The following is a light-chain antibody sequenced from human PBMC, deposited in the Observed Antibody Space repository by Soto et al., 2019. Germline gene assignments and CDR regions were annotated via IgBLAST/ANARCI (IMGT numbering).Light chain of an antibody. CDR1: QSVSSK. J-gene: IGKJ1*01. Sequence: EIMMTQSPATLSASPGERATLSCRASQSVSSKLAWYQRKPGQGPRLLIYGASTRATGIAARISGSGSGTEFTLTISSLQSEDFAIYYCQQYNNWPWTFGQGTKVDI. CDR2: GAS. V-gene: IGKV3-15*01. CDR3: QQYNNWPWT.